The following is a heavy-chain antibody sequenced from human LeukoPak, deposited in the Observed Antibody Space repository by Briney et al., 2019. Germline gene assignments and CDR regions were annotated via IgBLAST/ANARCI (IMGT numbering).Heavy chain of an antibody. CDR1: GFTFSSYS. D-gene: IGHD3-16*01. V-gene: IGHV3-21*01. Sequence: GGSLRLSCAASGFTFSSYSMSWVRQAPGKGLEWVSSISSSSSYIYYADSVKGRFTVSTDNAKNSLYLQMTSLRAEDTAVYYCASSWGSAIDFWGQGTLVTVSS. CDR3: ASSWGSAIDF. CDR2: ISSSSSYI. J-gene: IGHJ4*02.